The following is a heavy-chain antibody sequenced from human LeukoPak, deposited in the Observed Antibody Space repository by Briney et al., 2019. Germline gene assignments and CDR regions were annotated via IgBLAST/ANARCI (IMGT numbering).Heavy chain of an antibody. CDR2: IRGKANSYAT. V-gene: IGHV3-73*01. CDR1: GFTFSGSA. D-gene: IGHD3-22*01. Sequence: PGGSLRLSCAASGFTFSGSAMHWVRQASGKGLEWVGRIRGKANSYATAYDASVKGRFTISRDDSKNTAYLQMNSLKTEDTAVYYCTRPEYYYDSSGYRDWGQGTLVTVSS. J-gene: IGHJ4*02. CDR3: TRPEYYYDSSGYRD.